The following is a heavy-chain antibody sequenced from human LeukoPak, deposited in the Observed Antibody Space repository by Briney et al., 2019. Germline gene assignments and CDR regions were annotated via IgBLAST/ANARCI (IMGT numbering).Heavy chain of an antibody. J-gene: IGHJ4*02. V-gene: IGHV3-23*01. CDR3: AKDRSHDYYGWGYFDY. CDR2: ISGSGGST. CDR1: GFTFSSYA. D-gene: IGHD3-10*01. Sequence: PGGSLRLSCAASGFTFSSYAMSWVRQAPGKGLEWVSAISGSGGSTYYADSVKGRFTISRGNSKNTLYLQMNSLRAEDTAVYYCAKDRSHDYYGWGYFDYWGQGTLVTVSS.